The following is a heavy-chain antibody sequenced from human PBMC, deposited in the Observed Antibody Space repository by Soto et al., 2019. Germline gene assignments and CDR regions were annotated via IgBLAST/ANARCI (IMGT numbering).Heavy chain of an antibody. CDR1: GFTFSSYS. J-gene: IGHJ4*02. D-gene: IGHD2-15*01. V-gene: IGHV3-48*01. Sequence: EVPLVESGGGLVQPGGSLRLSCAASGFTFSSYSMNWVRQAPGKGLEWVSYISSSSSTIYYADSVKGRFTISRDNAKNSLYLQMNSLRAEDTAVYYCARVRGYCSGGSCYSYYFDYWGQGTLVTVSS. CDR3: ARVRGYCSGGSCYSYYFDY. CDR2: ISSSSSTI.